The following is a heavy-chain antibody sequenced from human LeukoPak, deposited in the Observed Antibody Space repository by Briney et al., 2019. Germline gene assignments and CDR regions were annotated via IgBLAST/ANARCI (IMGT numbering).Heavy chain of an antibody. J-gene: IGHJ4*02. Sequence: GESLKISCEASGYRFISYWIGWVRLTPGKGLEWLGTIFSGDSDTRYSPSFQGQVTISVDRSINTAYLQWTSLRASDTAIYYCARRLKSSMNLDFWGQGTLVTVSS. CDR3: ARRLKSSMNLDF. CDR2: IFSGDSDT. CDR1: GYRFISYW. D-gene: IGHD3-16*02. V-gene: IGHV5-51*01.